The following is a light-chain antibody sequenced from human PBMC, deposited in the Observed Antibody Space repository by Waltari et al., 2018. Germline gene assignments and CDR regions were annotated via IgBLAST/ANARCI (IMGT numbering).Light chain of an antibody. V-gene: IGLV1-36*01. CDR3: AAWDDSLNGWV. CDR1: SSNIGDNP. CDR2: YDD. J-gene: IGLJ3*02. Sequence: QSVLTQPPSVSEAPRQRVTISCSGRSSNIGDNPVNWYQQLPGKAPKLLIYYDDLLPSGVSDRFSGSKSGTSASLAISGLQSEDEADYYCAAWDDSLNGWVFGGGTKLTVL.